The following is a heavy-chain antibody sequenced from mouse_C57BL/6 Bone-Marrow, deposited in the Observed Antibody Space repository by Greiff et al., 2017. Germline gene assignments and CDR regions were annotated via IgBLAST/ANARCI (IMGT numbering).Heavy chain of an antibody. CDR3: ARTYYSNYVGWFAY. Sequence: EVKLVESGGGLVQPGGSLKLSCAASGFTFSDYGMAWVRQAPRKGPEWVAFISNLAYSIYYADTVTGRFTISRENAKNTLYLEMSSLRSEDTAMYYCARTYYSNYVGWFAYWGQGTLVTVSA. CDR2: ISNLAYSI. D-gene: IGHD2-5*01. CDR1: GFTFSDYG. V-gene: IGHV5-15*01. J-gene: IGHJ3*01.